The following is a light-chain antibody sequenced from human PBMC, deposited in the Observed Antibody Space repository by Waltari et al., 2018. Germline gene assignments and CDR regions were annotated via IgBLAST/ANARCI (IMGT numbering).Light chain of an antibody. V-gene: IGLV3-21*04. J-gene: IGLJ3*02. CDR1: NIGSTN. CDR2: DAT. Sequence: SYVLTQPPSVSVAPGETARLSCGGNNIGSTNVTWYQQRPGQAPLRVIYDATDRPSGIPERFSGSNSGNTPTLTISRVEAGDEADYYCQVWDSSSHVVFGGGTKLTVL. CDR3: QVWDSSSHVV.